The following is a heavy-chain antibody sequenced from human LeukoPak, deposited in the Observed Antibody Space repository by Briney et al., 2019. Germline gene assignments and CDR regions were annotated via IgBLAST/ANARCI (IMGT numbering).Heavy chain of an antibody. Sequence: PGGSLRLSCAASGFTLSSYAMHWVRQAPGKGLEWVAVISYDGSNKYYADSVKGRFTISRDNSKNTLYLQMNSLRAEDTAVYYCARGAGSWRPDWYFDLWGCGTLVTVSS. D-gene: IGHD6-13*01. CDR2: ISYDGSNK. J-gene: IGHJ2*01. CDR1: GFTLSSYA. CDR3: ARGAGSWRPDWYFDL. V-gene: IGHV3-30-3*01.